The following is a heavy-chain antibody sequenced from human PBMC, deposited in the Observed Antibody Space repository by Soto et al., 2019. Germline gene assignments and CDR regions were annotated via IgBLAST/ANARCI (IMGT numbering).Heavy chain of an antibody. V-gene: IGHV1-18*04. D-gene: IGHD2-8*01. Sequence: QVQLVQSGAEVKKPGASVKVSCKASGYTFTSYGITWVRQAPGKGLEWMGWISAYNGNTNYAQQLQGRDTMTTDTSTSTAYMELRSLRSDDTAVYYCARIIEHCTNGVCYKGWFDPWGQGTLVTVSS. CDR1: GYTFTSYG. CDR3: ARIIEHCTNGVCYKGWFDP. CDR2: ISAYNGNT. J-gene: IGHJ5*02.